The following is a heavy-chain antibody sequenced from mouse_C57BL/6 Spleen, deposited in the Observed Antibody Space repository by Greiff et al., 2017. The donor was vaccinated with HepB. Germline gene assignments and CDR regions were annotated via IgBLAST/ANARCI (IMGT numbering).Heavy chain of an antibody. D-gene: IGHD4-1*01. V-gene: IGHV1-55*01. CDR1: GYTFTSYW. Sequence: QVQLQQPGAELVKPGASVKMSCKASGYTFTSYWITWVKQRPGQGLEWIGDIYPGSGSTNYNEKFKSKATLTVDTSSSSAYMQLSSLTSEDSAVYYCAREHEELGWYFDVWGTGTTVTVSS. CDR3: AREHEELGWYFDV. J-gene: IGHJ1*03. CDR2: IYPGSGST.